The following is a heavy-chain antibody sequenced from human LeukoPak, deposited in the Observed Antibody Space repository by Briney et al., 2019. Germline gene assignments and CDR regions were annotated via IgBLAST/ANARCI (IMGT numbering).Heavy chain of an antibody. CDR2: ISSSSSTI. CDR3: ARDRSGWFDP. J-gene: IGHJ5*02. D-gene: IGHD2-15*01. Sequence: GGSLRLSCAASGFTFSSYSMNWVRQAPGKGLEWVSYISSSSSTIYYADSVKGRFTISRDNAKNSLYLQMNSLRAEDTAVYYCARDRSGWFDPWGQGTLVTVSS. V-gene: IGHV3-48*01. CDR1: GFTFSSYS.